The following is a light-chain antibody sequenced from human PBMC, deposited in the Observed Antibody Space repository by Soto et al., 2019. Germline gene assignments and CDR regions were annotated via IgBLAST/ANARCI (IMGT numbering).Light chain of an antibody. V-gene: IGKV1-33*01. Sequence: LSASVCDRVTITCQASQNINNYLNWYQQKPGRAPKLLIYDASNLEAGVPSRFRGSGSGTDFTFTISRLQPEDIATYYCQQSYTTPLTFGGGTKVDIK. CDR3: QQSYTTPLT. CDR1: QNINNY. J-gene: IGKJ4*01. CDR2: DAS.